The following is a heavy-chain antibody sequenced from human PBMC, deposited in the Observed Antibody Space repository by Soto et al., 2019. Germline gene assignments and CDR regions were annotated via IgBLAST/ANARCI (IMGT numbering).Heavy chain of an antibody. V-gene: IGHV4-59*01. D-gene: IGHD2-15*01. J-gene: IGHJ5*02. CDR3: ARGPGYCSGGSCPWFDP. CDR1: GGSISSYY. Sequence: SETLSLTCTVSGGSISSYYWSWIRQPPGKGLEWIGYIYYSGSTNYNPSLKSRVTISVDTSKNQFSLKLGSVTAADTAVYYCARGPGYCSGGSCPWFDPWGQGTLVTVSS. CDR2: IYYSGST.